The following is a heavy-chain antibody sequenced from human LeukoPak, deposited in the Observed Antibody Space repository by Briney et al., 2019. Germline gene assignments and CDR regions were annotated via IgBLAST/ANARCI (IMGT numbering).Heavy chain of an antibody. Sequence: SETLSLTCTVSGVSISGYSWNWIRQPPGKGLEWIGYLSNRGSTKYNPSLKSRVTISVDTSKSQFSLKLSSVTAADTAVYYCARAAAGGYFDYWGQGTLVTVSS. V-gene: IGHV4-59*01. D-gene: IGHD6-13*01. CDR2: LSNRGST. CDR3: ARAAAGGYFDY. CDR1: GVSISGYS. J-gene: IGHJ4*02.